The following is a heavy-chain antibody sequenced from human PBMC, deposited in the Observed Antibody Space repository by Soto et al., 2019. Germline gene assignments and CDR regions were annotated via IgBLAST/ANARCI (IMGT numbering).Heavy chain of an antibody. J-gene: IGHJ4*02. CDR1: GGSISSGGYY. CDR2: IYYSGST. CDR3: AREKGGYYDSSGYDY. D-gene: IGHD3-22*01. V-gene: IGHV4-31*03. Sequence: ASETLSLTCTVSGGSISSGGYYWSWIRQHPGKGLEWIGYIYYSGSTYYNPSLKSRVTISVDTSKNQFSLKLSSVTAADTAVYYCAREKGGYYDSSGYDYWGQGTLVTVSS.